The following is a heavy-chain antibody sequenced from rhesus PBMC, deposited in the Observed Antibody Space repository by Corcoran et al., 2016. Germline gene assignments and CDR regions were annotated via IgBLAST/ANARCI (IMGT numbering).Heavy chain of an antibody. Sequence: QVLLQESGPGLVAPSDTLSLPCAVSGASISGHSWNWIRQSPGKGLEWIAYIGGNSGSTADKPARKSRVTISTDTSKNQCSLRLTSVTSADTAMYFCVRGTHYNRFDVWGAGLLVTVSS. CDR1: GASISGHS. CDR2: IGGNSGST. V-gene: IGHV4-165*02. CDR3: VRGTHYNRFDV. D-gene: IGHD3S6*01. J-gene: IGHJ5-1*01.